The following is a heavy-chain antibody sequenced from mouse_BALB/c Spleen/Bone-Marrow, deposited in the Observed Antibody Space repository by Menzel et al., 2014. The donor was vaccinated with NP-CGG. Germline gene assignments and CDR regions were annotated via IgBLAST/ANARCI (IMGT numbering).Heavy chain of an antibody. J-gene: IGHJ4*01. D-gene: IGHD2-4*01. CDR1: GFTFSNYG. CDR2: ISSGGSYT. CDR3: SRRGSTMITTGYAMDY. V-gene: IGHV5-6*01. Sequence: EVKLMESGGDLVKPGGSLKLSCAASGFTFSNYGMSWVRQTPDKRLEWVATISSGGSYTYYPDSVKGRFTISRDNAKNTLYLQMSSLKSEDTAMYYCSRRGSTMITTGYAMDYWGQGTSVTVSS.